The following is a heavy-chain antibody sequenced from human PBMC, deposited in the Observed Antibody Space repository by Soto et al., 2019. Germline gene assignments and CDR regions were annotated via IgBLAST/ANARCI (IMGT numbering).Heavy chain of an antibody. D-gene: IGHD5-18*01. Sequence: SVKVSCKASGGTFSRYAISWVRQAPGQGLEWMGGIIPIFGTANYAQKFQGRVTITADESTSTAYMELSSLRSEDTAVYYCARDYSYGLMGPAKWFDPCGQGTQLTGSS. CDR1: GGTFSRYA. V-gene: IGHV1-69*01. CDR3: ARDYSYGLMGPAKWFDP. CDR2: IIPIFGTA. J-gene: IGHJ5*02.